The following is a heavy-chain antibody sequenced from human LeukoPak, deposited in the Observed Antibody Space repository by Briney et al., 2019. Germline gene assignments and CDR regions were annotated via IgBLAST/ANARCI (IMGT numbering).Heavy chain of an antibody. Sequence: KPSETLSLTCTVSGGSISSSRYYWSWIRQPPGKGLEWIGYIYYSGSTNYNPSLKSRVTISVDTSKNQFSLKLSSVTAADTAVYYCARDRSIAAASGWFDPWGQGTLVTVSS. V-gene: IGHV4-61*01. CDR2: IYYSGST. D-gene: IGHD6-13*01. J-gene: IGHJ5*02. CDR3: ARDRSIAAASGWFDP. CDR1: GGSISSSRYY.